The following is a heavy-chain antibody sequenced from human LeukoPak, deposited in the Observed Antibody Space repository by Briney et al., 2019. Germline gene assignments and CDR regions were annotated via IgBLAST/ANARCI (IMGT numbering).Heavy chain of an antibody. V-gene: IGHV3-30*18. D-gene: IGHD5-24*01. CDR1: GFTFSSYG. Sequence: GGSLRLSCAASGFTFSSYGMHWVRQAPGKGLEWVAVISYDGSNKYYADSVKGRFTISRDNSKNTLYLQMNSLRAEDTAVYYCAKDGDGKWRGRFDYWGQGTLVTISS. CDR2: ISYDGSNK. CDR3: AKDGDGKWRGRFDY. J-gene: IGHJ4*02.